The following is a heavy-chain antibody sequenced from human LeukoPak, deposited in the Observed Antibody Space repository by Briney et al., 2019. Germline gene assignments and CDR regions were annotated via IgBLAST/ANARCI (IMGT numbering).Heavy chain of an antibody. CDR1: GYTFTSYG. CDR2: ISAYNGNT. V-gene: IGHV1-18*01. D-gene: IGHD3-3*01. CDR3: ARDPFTIFGVVINWFDP. Sequence: GASVTVSCKASGYTFTSYGISWVRQAPGQGLEWMGWISAYNGNTNYAQKLQGRVTMTTDTSTSTAYMELRSLRSDDTAVYYCARDPFTIFGVVINWFDPWGQGTLVTVSS. J-gene: IGHJ5*02.